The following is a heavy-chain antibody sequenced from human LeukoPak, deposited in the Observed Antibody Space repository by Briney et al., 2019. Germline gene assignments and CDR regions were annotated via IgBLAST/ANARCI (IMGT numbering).Heavy chain of an antibody. CDR1: GGSFSGYY. V-gene: IGHV4-34*01. Sequence: PSETLSLTCAVYGGSFSGYYWSWIRQPPGKGLEWIGEINHSGSTNYNPSLKSRVTISVDTSKNLFSLKLSSVTAADTAVYYCARGLLGWCSSTSCYGKVTHFDYWGQGTLVTVSS. CDR2: INHSGST. CDR3: ARGLLGWCSSTSCYGKVTHFDY. D-gene: IGHD2-2*01. J-gene: IGHJ4*02.